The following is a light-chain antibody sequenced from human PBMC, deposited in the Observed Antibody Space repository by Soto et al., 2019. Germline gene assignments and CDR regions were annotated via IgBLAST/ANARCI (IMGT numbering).Light chain of an antibody. J-gene: IGKJ1*01. CDR1: QTITNY. CDR3: QQSYNTHQT. V-gene: IGKV1-39*01. Sequence: IQMTQSPSSLSASVGDRVTITCRASQTITNYLNWYQQQSGKAPKLLIYATDTLQSGIPSRFSGSGSGTDYTLTISSLQPEDFATYYCQQSYNTHQTFGHGTKVDIK. CDR2: ATD.